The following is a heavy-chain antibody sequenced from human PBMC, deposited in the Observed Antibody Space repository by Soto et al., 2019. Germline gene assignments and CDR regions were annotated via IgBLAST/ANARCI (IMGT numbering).Heavy chain of an antibody. Sequence: SETLSLTCAVYGGSFSGYYWSWIRQPPGKGLEWIGEINHSGSTNYNPSLKSRVTISVDTSKNQFSLKLSSVTAADTAVYYCARGVNHWFDPWGQGTLVTVSS. V-gene: IGHV4-34*01. CDR3: ARGVNHWFDP. J-gene: IGHJ5*02. CDR1: GGSFSGYY. CDR2: INHSGST.